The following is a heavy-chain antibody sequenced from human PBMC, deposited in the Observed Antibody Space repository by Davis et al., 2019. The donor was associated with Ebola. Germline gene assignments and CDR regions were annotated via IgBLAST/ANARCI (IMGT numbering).Heavy chain of an antibody. CDR3: VKDDVTAGRFNY. CDR2: MFYNGDT. V-gene: IGHV4-59*08. Sequence: MPSETLSLTCSVSGGSINSFLWTWIRQPPGRGLEWVGCMFYNGDTKYTPALESRVTISVDTSKNQFSLRLSSVTAADTAMYYCVKDDVTAGRFNYWGQGSLVTVSS. D-gene: IGHD1-20*01. CDR1: GGSINSFL. J-gene: IGHJ4*02.